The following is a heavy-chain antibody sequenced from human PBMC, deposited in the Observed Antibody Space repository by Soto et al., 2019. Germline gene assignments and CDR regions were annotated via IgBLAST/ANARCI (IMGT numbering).Heavy chain of an antibody. J-gene: IGHJ6*02. D-gene: IGHD2-2*01. CDR3: ARVVGGYYYGMDV. Sequence: QVQLQESGPGLVNPSGTLSLTCAVSGGSISSCNWWRWVLQPPGRGLEWMGETDHSGITNNNPSLKSRVSISVDMSKKQFSLKVSSATAADTAVYYCARVVGGYYYGMDVWGQGTTVTVSS. CDR1: GGSISSCNW. CDR2: TDHSGIT. V-gene: IGHV4-4*02.